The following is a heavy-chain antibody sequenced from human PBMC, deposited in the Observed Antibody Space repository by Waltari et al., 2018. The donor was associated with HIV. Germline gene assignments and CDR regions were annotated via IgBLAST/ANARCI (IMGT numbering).Heavy chain of an antibody. CDR3: ARDRSSSWYGKDYYYFGMDV. V-gene: IGHV3-33*01. CDR1: GVTFSRIG. Sequence: QVQVVQSGGGVVQPGRSLRLSCAGAGVTFSRIGMHWVRQAPGKGLEWVALIWYDGSNKYYADSVKGRFAISRDNSKNTVYLQMNSLRAEDTAVYYCARDRSSSWYGKDYYYFGMDVWGQGTTVTVSS. J-gene: IGHJ6*02. D-gene: IGHD6-13*01. CDR2: IWYDGSNK.